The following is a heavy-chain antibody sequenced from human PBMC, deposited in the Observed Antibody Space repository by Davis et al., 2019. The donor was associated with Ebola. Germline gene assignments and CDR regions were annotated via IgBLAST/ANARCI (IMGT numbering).Heavy chain of an antibody. CDR1: GGTFSTYS. J-gene: IGHJ6*04. V-gene: IGHV1-46*01. CDR2: INPSGGST. CDR3: ARETGDGGGMDV. D-gene: IGHD7-27*01. Sequence: ASVKVSCKTSGGTFSTYSMTWVRQAPGQGLEWMGIINPSGGSTTYAQKFQGRVTMTRDTSTSTVYMELSSLRSEDTAVYYCARETGDGGGMDVWGKGTTVTVSS.